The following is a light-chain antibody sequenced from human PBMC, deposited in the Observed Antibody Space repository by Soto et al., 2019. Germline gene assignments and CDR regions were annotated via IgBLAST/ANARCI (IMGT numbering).Light chain of an antibody. Sequence: DIQMTQSPSTLSASVGDRVTFTCRASESISDWLVWYHQKPGKAPKLLIYKASRLGSGVPSRFSGSASGTEFTLTITSLQPDDFGTFYCQQYSTSSISFGPGTRLEIK. CDR3: QQYSTSSIS. CDR1: ESISDW. V-gene: IGKV1-5*03. J-gene: IGKJ5*01. CDR2: KAS.